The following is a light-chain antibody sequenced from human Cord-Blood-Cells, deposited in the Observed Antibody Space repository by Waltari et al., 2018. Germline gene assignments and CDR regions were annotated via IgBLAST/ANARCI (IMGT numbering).Light chain of an antibody. CDR2: WAS. J-gene: IGKJ1*01. V-gene: IGKV4-1*01. CDR1: QSVLYSSNNKNY. Sequence: DMLLTKSPASLPVSRAERPTINCKSSQSVLYSSNNKNYLAWYQQKPGQPPKLLIYWASTRESGVPDRFSGSGSGTDFTLTISSLQAEDVAVYYCQQYYSTPWTFGQGTKVEIK. CDR3: QQYYSTPWT.